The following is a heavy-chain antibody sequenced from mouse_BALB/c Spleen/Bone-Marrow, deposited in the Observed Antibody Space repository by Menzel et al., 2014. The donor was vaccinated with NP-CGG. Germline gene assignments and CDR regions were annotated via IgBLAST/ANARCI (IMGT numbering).Heavy chain of an antibody. Sequence: EVQGVESGGGLVKPGGSLKLSCAASGFTFSSYAMSWVRQTPEKRLEWVATIGSGDSSTYYPDSVKGRFTISRDYAKNTLYLQMSSLRSEDTAMYYCARSGSSYYYWGQGTTLTVSS. D-gene: IGHD1-1*01. J-gene: IGHJ2*01. V-gene: IGHV5-9-3*01. CDR3: ARSGSSYYY. CDR2: IGSGDSST. CDR1: GFTFSSYA.